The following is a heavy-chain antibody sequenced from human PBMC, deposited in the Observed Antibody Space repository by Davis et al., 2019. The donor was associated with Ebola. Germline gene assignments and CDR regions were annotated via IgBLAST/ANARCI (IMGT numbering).Heavy chain of an antibody. CDR1: GGSISSYY. V-gene: IGHV4-59*01. D-gene: IGHD2-15*01. J-gene: IGHJ4*02. Sequence: MPSETLSLTCTVSGGSISSYYWSWIRQPPGKGVGWIGYIDYSGVTNYKSSLKSRVTISVDTSKNQFSLKLSSVTAADTAVYYCANLLGYCSGGSCYSSWGQGTLVTVSS. CDR2: IDYSGVT. CDR3: ANLLGYCSGGSCYSS.